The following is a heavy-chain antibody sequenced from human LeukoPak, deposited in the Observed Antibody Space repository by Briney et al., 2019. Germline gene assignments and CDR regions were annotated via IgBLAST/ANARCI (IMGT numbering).Heavy chain of an antibody. J-gene: IGHJ4*02. V-gene: IGHV3-23*01. CDR2: ISGSGGST. Sequence: GESLRLSCAASGFTFSSYAMSWVRQAPGKGLEWVSAISGSGGSTYFADSVKGRFTISRDNSRNTLYLQMNSLRAEDTAVYYCAKIISTGWYHLDYWGQGTLVTVSS. D-gene: IGHD6-19*01. CDR3: AKIISTGWYHLDY. CDR1: GFTFSSYA.